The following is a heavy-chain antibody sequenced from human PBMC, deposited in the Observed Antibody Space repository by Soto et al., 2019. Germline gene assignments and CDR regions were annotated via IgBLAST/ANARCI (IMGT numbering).Heavy chain of an antibody. Sequence: GASVKVSCKASGGTFSSYAMSWVRQAPGQGLEWMGGIIPIFGTANYAQKFQGRVTITADESTSTAYMELSSLRSEDTAVYYCARRAGKYYYYGMDVWGQGTTLTVS. D-gene: IGHD6-13*01. CDR2: IIPIFGTA. CDR1: GGTFSSYA. J-gene: IGHJ6*02. CDR3: ARRAGKYYYYGMDV. V-gene: IGHV1-69*13.